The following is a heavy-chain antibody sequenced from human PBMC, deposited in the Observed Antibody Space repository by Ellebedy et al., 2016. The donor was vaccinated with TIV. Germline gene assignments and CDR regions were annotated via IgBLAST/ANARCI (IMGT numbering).Heavy chain of an antibody. V-gene: IGHV3-30*18. CDR3: AKDRGRLDTDAFDI. D-gene: IGHD3-9*01. Sequence: GGSLRLSXAASGFSFTSYAIHWVRQAPGKGLEWVAFISKDGSNQFYADSVKGRFTISRDNSQNTLYLQMNSLRAEDTAVYYCAKDRGRLDTDAFDIWGQGTMVTVSS. J-gene: IGHJ3*02. CDR2: ISKDGSNQ. CDR1: GFSFTSYA.